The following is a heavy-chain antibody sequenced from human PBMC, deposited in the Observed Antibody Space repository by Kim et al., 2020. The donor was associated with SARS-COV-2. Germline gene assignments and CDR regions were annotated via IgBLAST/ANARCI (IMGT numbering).Heavy chain of an antibody. V-gene: IGHV4-39*07. CDR1: GGSISSSSYY. J-gene: IGHJ4*02. CDR3: ARVKQWLVPHFDY. CDR2: IYYSGST. D-gene: IGHD6-19*01. Sequence: SETLSLTCTVSGGSISSSSYYWGWIRQPPGKGLEWIGSIYYSGSTYYNPSLKSRVTISVDTSKNQFSLKLSSVTAADTAVYYCARVKQWLVPHFDYWGQGTLVTVSS.